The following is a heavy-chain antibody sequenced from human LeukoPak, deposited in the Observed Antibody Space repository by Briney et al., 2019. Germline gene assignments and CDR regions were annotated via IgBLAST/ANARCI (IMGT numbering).Heavy chain of an antibody. Sequence: SETLSLTCTVSGGSINGYYWSWIRQPPGKGLEWIGYVYYSASTNYNPSLKGRVTISVDTSKKKFSLRLSSMTAADTAVYYCARGIMTTVPTFDYWGQGTLVTVSS. CDR2: VYYSAST. CDR1: GGSINGYY. CDR3: ARGIMTTVPTFDY. V-gene: IGHV4-59*01. J-gene: IGHJ4*02. D-gene: IGHD4-17*01.